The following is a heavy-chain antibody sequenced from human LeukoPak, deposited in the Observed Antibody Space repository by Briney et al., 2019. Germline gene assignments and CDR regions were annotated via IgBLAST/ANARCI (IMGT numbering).Heavy chain of an antibody. CDR3: ARSKEEMATKTGYFDY. CDR1: GFTFSSYA. J-gene: IGHJ4*02. V-gene: IGHV3-30-3*01. CDR2: ISYDGSNK. D-gene: IGHD5-12*01. Sequence: GGSLRLSCAASGFTFSSYAMHWVRQAPGKGLEWVAVISYDGSNKYYADSVRGRFTISRDNSKNTLYLQMNSLRAEDTAVYYCARSKEEMATKTGYFDYWGQGTLVTVSS.